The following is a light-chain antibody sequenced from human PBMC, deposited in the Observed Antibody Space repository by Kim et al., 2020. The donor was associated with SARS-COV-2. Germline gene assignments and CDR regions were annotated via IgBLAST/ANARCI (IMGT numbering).Light chain of an antibody. Sequence: AAVGDRVTITCRASQDIRNDLGWYQQNPGRAPKRLIYGASSVQSGIPTRFSGNGSETEFTLTISSVQPEDFATYFCLQHSTYPITFGQGTRLEIK. CDR1: QDIRND. V-gene: IGKV1-17*01. J-gene: IGKJ5*01. CDR3: LQHSTYPIT. CDR2: GAS.